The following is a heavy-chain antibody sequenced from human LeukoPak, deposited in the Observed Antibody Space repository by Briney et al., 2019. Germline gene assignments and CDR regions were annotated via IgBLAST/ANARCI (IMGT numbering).Heavy chain of an antibody. J-gene: IGHJ6*03. Sequence: SETLSLTCIVSGDAIDRYYWSWIRQPPGEGLEWIGYVSYSGNTNYNPSLKSRVTISVDTSKTQFSLRLSSVTAADTALYYCARNTDGYSGIDFNYYYMDVWGKGTTVTVSS. CDR3: ARNTDGYSGIDFNYYYMDV. V-gene: IGHV4-59*01. CDR2: VSYSGNT. D-gene: IGHD5-12*01. CDR1: GDAIDRYY.